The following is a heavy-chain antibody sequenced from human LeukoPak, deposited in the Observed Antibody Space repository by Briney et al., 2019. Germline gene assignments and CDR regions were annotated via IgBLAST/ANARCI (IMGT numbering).Heavy chain of an antibody. V-gene: IGHV3-48*03. CDR2: ISGSGSTI. Sequence: GGSLRLSCAASGFTFSNYEMNWVRQAPGKGLEWVSYISGSGSTIYYADSVKGRFTISRDNAKNSLYLQMNSLRAEDTAVYYCARDGGHSTDLDYWGQGILVTVSS. J-gene: IGHJ4*02. CDR3: ARDGGHSTDLDY. CDR1: GFTFSNYE. D-gene: IGHD2-8*02.